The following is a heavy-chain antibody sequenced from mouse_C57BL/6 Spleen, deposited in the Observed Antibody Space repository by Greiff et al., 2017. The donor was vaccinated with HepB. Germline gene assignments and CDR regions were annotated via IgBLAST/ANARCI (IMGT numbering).Heavy chain of an antibody. D-gene: IGHD1-1*01. CDR3: TTYDYYGSSYAFAY. CDR1: GFNIKDDY. J-gene: IGHJ3*01. Sequence: EVQLQQSGAELVRPGASVKLSCTASGFNIKDDYMHWVKQRPEQGLEWIGWIDPENGDTEYASKFQGQATITADTSSNTASLHLSSLTSEDTAVYYFTTYDYYGSSYAFAYWGQGTLVTVSA. V-gene: IGHV14-4*01. CDR2: IDPENGDT.